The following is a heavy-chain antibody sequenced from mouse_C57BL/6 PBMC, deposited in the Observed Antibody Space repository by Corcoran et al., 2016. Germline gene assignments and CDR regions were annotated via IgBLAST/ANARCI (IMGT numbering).Heavy chain of an antibody. J-gene: IGHJ4*01. V-gene: IGHV1-26*01. Sequence: EVQLQQSGPELVKPGASVKISCKASGYTFTDYYMNWVKQSHGKSLEWIGDINPNNGGTSYNQKFKGKATLTVDKSSSTAYMELRSLTSEDSAVYYCASHYYGSRHGAMDYWGQGTSVTVSS. CDR2: INPNNGGT. CDR3: ASHYYGSRHGAMDY. CDR1: GYTFTDYY. D-gene: IGHD1-1*01.